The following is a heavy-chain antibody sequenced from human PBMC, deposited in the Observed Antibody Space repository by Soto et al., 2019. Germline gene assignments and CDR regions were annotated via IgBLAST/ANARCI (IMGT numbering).Heavy chain of an antibody. V-gene: IGHV3-23*01. CDR1: GFTFSNYA. CDR3: AKQQMGVIRALDY. J-gene: IGHJ4*02. Sequence: GGSLRLSCAASGFTFSNYAMSWIRQAPGKGLEWVSTIRETDNTYYADSVRGRFATSRDNSENTLYLQMSSLRAEDTAVYYCAKQQMGVIRALDYWGQGTLVTVSS. D-gene: IGHD1-26*01. CDR2: IRETDNT.